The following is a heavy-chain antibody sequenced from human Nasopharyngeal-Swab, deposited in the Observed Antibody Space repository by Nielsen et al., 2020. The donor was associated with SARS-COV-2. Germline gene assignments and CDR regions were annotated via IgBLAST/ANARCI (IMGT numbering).Heavy chain of an antibody. Sequence: VRPTPGKGLEWVGRIGDKDHNYATTYGASVQGRFTISRDDSKNTAFLQMDSLKTEDTALYYCTTDFYFDYWGQGTLVTVSS. J-gene: IGHJ4*02. V-gene: IGHV3-73*01. CDR2: IGDKDHNYAT. CDR3: TTDFYFDY.